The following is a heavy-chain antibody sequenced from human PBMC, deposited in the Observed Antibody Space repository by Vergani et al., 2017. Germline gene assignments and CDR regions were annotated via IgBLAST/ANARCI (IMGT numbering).Heavy chain of an antibody. J-gene: IGHJ6*03. CDR1: GGSFTSYH. CDR3: ARVNTETNGHLYYYYYMDV. Sequence: QVQLQQWGGGLLKPSETLSLTCVVNGGSFTSYHWTWIRQSPGEGLEWVGDIDHTGRPEYNPSLKRRLTMSVDKSRNQFSLTLNSVTATDTAIYFCARVNTETNGHLYYYYYMDVWGQGTAVTVS. CDR2: IDHTGRP. D-gene: IGHD4-11*01. V-gene: IGHV4-34*01.